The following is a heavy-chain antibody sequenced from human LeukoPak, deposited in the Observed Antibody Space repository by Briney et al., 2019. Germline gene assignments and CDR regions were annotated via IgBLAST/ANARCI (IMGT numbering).Heavy chain of an antibody. CDR2: INHSGST. V-gene: IGHV4-34*01. J-gene: IGHJ5*02. CDR1: GGSFSGYY. Sequence: SETLSLTCAVYGGSFSGYYWSWIRQPPGKGLEWIGEINHSGSTNYNPSLKSRVTISVDTSKNQFSLKLSSVTAADTAVYYCARAGSSRWFRGRGPFDPWGQGTLVTVSS. D-gene: IGHD6-13*01. CDR3: ARAGSSRWFRGRGPFDP.